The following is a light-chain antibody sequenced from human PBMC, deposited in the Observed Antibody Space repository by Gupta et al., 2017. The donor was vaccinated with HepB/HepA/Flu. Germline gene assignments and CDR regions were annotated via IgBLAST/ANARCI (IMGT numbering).Light chain of an antibody. V-gene: IGLV3-1*01. Sequence: SYGLTQSPSVSVSPGQTASITCSGDNFGDKYVWWYQQKPVLSPVVVIYQDNNRASGIPERFSGSIYGKTARLTIRVTDAIDEADYYCQSWDTSTELFGGGTKLTVL. CDR1: NFGDKY. CDR2: QDN. CDR3: QSWDTSTEL. J-gene: IGLJ2*01.